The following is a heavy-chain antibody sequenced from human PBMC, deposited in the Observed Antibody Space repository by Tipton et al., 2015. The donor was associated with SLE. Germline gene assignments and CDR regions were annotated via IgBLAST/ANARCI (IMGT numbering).Heavy chain of an antibody. Sequence: SLRLSCAASGFTFDDYTMHWVRQAPGKGLEWVSRINSDGSSTSYADSVKGRFTISRDNAKNTLYLQMNSLRAEDTAVYYCARDLGGVDYWGQGTLVTVSS. CDR2: INSDGSST. J-gene: IGHJ4*02. V-gene: IGHV3-74*01. D-gene: IGHD1-26*01. CDR3: ARDLGGVDY. CDR1: GFTFDDYT.